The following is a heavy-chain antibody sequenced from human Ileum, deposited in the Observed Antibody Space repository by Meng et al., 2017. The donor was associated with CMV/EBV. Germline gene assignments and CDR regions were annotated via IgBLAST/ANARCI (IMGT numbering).Heavy chain of an antibody. Sequence: ASGGAFGTCVLSWVRQAPGQGLEWMGGIIPIFGTPNYAQKFQGRVTITADESTSKSYMELSSLRSEDTALYYCATSIAATIPYFFEYWGRGTLVTVSS. CDR2: IIPIFGTP. J-gene: IGHJ4*02. D-gene: IGHD6-13*01. CDR1: GGAFGTCV. CDR3: ATSIAATIPYFFEY. V-gene: IGHV1-69*01.